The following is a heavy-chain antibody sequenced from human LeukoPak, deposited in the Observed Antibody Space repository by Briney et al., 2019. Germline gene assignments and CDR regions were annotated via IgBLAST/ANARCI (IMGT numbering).Heavy chain of an antibody. CDR3: ARARGSGSYYGHDYYYYHYMDV. CDR2: INPSGGST. V-gene: IGHV1-46*01. J-gene: IGHJ6*03. CDR1: GYTFTSYH. Sequence: ASVKVSCKASGYTFTSYHMHWVRQAPGQGLEWMGIINPSGGSTSYAQKFQGRVSMTRDTSTSTVYMELSSLRSEDTAIYYCARARGSGSYYGHDYYYYHYMDVWGKGTTVTVSS. D-gene: IGHD3-10*01.